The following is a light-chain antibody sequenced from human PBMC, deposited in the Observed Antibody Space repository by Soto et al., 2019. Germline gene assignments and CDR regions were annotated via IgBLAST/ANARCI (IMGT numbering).Light chain of an antibody. CDR1: SSDVGGYNY. J-gene: IGLJ3*02. Sequence: QSALTQPPSASGSPGQSVTISCTGTSSDVGGYNYVSWYQQHPGKVPKLMIYEVTQRPSGVPDRFSGSKSGNTASLTVSGLQAEDEDDYYCSSYAGSNILVFGGGTKLTVL. V-gene: IGLV2-8*01. CDR2: EVT. CDR3: SSYAGSNILV.